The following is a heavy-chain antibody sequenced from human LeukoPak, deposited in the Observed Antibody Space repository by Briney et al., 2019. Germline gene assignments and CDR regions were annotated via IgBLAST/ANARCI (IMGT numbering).Heavy chain of an antibody. CDR2: TYPGDSDT. Sequence: GEPLKFSGKVFEYSFTSYWFGGGGRMPGKGLEGRGITYPGDSDTRYSPSFQGQVTISADKSISTAYLQWSSLKASDTAMYYCARNSGSYWHYYYYMDVWGKGTTVTVSS. V-gene: IGHV5-51*01. CDR3: ARNSGSYWHYYYYMDV. D-gene: IGHD1-26*01. CDR1: EYSFTSYW. J-gene: IGHJ6*03.